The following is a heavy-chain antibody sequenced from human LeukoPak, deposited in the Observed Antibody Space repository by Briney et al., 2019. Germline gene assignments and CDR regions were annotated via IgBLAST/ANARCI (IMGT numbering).Heavy chain of an antibody. Sequence: SETLSLPCTVSGGSISSSSYYWGWIRQPPGKGLEWIGSIYYSGSTYYNPSLKSRVTISVDTSKNQFSLKLSSVTAADTAVYYCARDLGRTYSGKWGYWGQGTLVTVSS. V-gene: IGHV4-39*07. CDR1: GGSISSSSYY. CDR3: ARDLGRTYSGKWGY. J-gene: IGHJ4*02. D-gene: IGHD1-26*01. CDR2: IYYSGST.